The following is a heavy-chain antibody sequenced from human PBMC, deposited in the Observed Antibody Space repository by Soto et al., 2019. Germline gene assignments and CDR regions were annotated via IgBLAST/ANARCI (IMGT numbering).Heavy chain of an antibody. V-gene: IGHV3-21*01. D-gene: IGHD6-13*01. J-gene: IGHJ5*02. CDR3: ARDRQCSSSWWNWFDP. CDR2: ISSSSSYI. Sequence: EVQLVESGGGLVKPGGSLRLSCAASGFTFSSYSMNWVRQAPGKGLEWVSSISSSSSYIYYADSVKGRFTISRDNAKNSLYLQMNSLRAEDTAVYYCARDRQCSSSWWNWFDPWGQGTLVTVSS. CDR1: GFTFSSYS.